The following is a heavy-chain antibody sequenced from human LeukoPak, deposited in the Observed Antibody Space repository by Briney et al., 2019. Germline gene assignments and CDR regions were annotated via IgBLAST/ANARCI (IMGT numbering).Heavy chain of an antibody. Sequence: SETLSLTCTVSGGSISSYYGSWIRQPPGKGLEWIGYIYYSGSTNYNPSLKSRVTISVDTSKNQFSLKLSSVTAADTAVYYCARDGLWFGGYYYYGMDVWGQGTTVTVSS. CDR2: IYYSGST. CDR1: GGSISSYY. V-gene: IGHV4-59*01. CDR3: ARDGLWFGGYYYYGMDV. D-gene: IGHD3-10*01. J-gene: IGHJ6*02.